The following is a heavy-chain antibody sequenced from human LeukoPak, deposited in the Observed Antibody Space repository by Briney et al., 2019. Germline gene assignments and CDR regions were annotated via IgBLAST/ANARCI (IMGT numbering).Heavy chain of an antibody. J-gene: IGHJ3*02. CDR3: AKEYCSSTSCYHLFAAFDI. V-gene: IGHV3-9*01. CDR2: ISWNSGSI. D-gene: IGHD2-2*01. CDR1: GFTFDDYA. Sequence: PGRSLRLSCAASGFTFDDYAMHWVRQAPGKGLEWVSGISWNSGSIGYADSVKGRFTISRDNAKNSLYLQMNSLRAEDTALYYCAKEYCSSTSCYHLFAAFDIWGQGTMVTVSS.